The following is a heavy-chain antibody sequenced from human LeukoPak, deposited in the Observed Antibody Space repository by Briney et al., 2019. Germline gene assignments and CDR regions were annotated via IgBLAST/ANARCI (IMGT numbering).Heavy chain of an antibody. Sequence: ASVKVSCKASGGTFSSYAISWVRQAPGQGIEWMGGIIPIFGTANYAQRFQGRVTITADESTSTAYMELSSLRSEDTAVYYCAREWDYYGSGSYVWFDPWGQGTLVTVSS. D-gene: IGHD3-10*01. CDR1: GGTFSSYA. CDR2: IIPIFGTA. J-gene: IGHJ5*02. CDR3: AREWDYYGSGSYVWFDP. V-gene: IGHV1-69*13.